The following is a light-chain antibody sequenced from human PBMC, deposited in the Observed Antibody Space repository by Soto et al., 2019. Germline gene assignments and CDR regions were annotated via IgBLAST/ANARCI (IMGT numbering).Light chain of an antibody. CDR1: SSNIGSNY. J-gene: IGLJ3*02. CDR3: AAWDDSLSAWV. Sequence: QAVVTQPPSPSATPGQRVTISCSGTSSNIGSNYVFWYQQLPGAAPKLLIYRNNQRPSGVPDRFSGSKAGTSASLAISGLRSEDEADYYCAAWDDSLSAWVFGGGTKLTVL. CDR2: RNN. V-gene: IGLV1-47*01.